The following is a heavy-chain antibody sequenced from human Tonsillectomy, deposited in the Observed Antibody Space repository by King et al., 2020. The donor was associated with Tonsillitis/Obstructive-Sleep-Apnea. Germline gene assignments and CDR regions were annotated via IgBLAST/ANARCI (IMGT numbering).Heavy chain of an antibody. CDR2: IYSGGTNT. Sequence: AMSWVRQAPGKGLECVSVIYSGGTNTYYADSVKGRFTISRDNSKNTLFLQMNSLRAEDTAIYYCSKISGALDGPFDYWGQGTLVTVS. D-gene: IGHD1-26*01. J-gene: IGHJ4*02. V-gene: IGHV3-23*03. CDR1: A. CDR3: SKISGALDGPFDY.